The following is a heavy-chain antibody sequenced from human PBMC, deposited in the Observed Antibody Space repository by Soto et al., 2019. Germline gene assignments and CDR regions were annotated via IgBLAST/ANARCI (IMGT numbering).Heavy chain of an antibody. V-gene: IGHV3-49*03. CDR1: GFTFGDYA. Sequence: GGSLRLSCTASGFTFGDYAMSWFRQAPGKGLEWVGFIRSKAYGGTTEYAASVKGRFTISRDDSKSIAYLQMNSLKTEDTAVYYGTREKLAAAGQFDYWGQGTLVTVSS. CDR3: TREKLAAAGQFDY. J-gene: IGHJ4*02. D-gene: IGHD6-13*01. CDR2: IRSKAYGGTT.